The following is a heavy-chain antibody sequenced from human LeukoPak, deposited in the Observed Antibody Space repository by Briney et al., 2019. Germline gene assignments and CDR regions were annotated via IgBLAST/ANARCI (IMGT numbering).Heavy chain of an antibody. D-gene: IGHD2-21*02. Sequence: ASVKVSCKASGYTFTRYGVSWVRQAPGQGLEWVGWIGSYNGNTNYAQRLQDRITVTTDTSTSTAYMELSSLRSDDTAMYYCARAGAEVTPHFDSWGQGTLVTVSS. CDR1: GYTFTRYG. CDR2: IGSYNGNT. CDR3: ARAGAEVTPHFDS. V-gene: IGHV1-18*01. J-gene: IGHJ4*02.